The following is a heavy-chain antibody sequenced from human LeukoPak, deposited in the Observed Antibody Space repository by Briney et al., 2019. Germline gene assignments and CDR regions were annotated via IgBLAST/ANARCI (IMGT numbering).Heavy chain of an antibody. CDR3: ARDPPHLCSSTSCFGDY. J-gene: IGHJ4*02. D-gene: IGHD2-2*01. Sequence: ASVKVSCKASGYTFTNYGISWVRQTPGQGLEWIGWISAYNGNTNYAQKIQGRVTMTTDTSTNTAYMKLRSLRSDDTAVYYCARDPPHLCSSTSCFGDYWGQGTLVTVSS. CDR1: GYTFTNYG. V-gene: IGHV1-18*01. CDR2: ISAYNGNT.